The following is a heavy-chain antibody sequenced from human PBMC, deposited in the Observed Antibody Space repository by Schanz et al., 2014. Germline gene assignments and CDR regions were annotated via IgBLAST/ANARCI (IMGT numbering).Heavy chain of an antibody. J-gene: IGHJ3*02. CDR3: ATDYSGGGCHI. CDR1: GFSFSGFA. CDR2: VSHDGFTK. V-gene: IGHV3-30*04. Sequence: DLAESGGGVVQPGGSLRLSCVASGFSFSGFAVHWVRQAPGKGLEWVSIVSHDGFTKHYADSVRGRFTLSRDNSKNTVYLQMNSLRAEDTALYFCATDYSGGGCHIWGQGTMVTVSS. D-gene: IGHD6-19*01.